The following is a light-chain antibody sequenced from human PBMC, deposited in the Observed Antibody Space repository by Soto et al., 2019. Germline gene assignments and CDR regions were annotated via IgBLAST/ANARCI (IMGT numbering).Light chain of an antibody. CDR3: MQALQTPLT. CDR2: LGS. V-gene: IGKV2-28*01. J-gene: IGKJ5*01. Sequence: VMTQSPLSLSVTPGESASISCRSSQSLLHSNGNSYFDWYLQKPGQSPQLLIYLGSNRASGVPDRFSGSGSGTDFTLKISRVEAEDFGVYYCMQALQTPLTFGQGTRLEIK. CDR1: QSLLHSNGNSY.